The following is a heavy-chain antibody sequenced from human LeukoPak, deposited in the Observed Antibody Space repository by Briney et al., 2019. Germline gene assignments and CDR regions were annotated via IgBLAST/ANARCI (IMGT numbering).Heavy chain of an antibody. V-gene: IGHV4-38-2*01. Sequence: SETLSLTCAVSGYSISSDYYWGWIRQPPGKGLEWIGNIYRSGSTYYNPSLRSRVTISVDTSKNQFSLKLSSVTAADTAVYYCARKGPTMITFGGVIAPPFDYWGQGTLVTVSS. CDR2: IYRSGST. D-gene: IGHD3-16*02. J-gene: IGHJ4*02. CDR3: ARKGPTMITFGGVIAPPFDY. CDR1: GYSISSDYY.